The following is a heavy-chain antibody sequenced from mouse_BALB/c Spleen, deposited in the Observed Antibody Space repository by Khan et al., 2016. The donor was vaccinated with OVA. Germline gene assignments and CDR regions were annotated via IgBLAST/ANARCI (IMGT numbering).Heavy chain of an antibody. CDR3: ARGERFAY. Sequence: QVQLKQSGPELVRPGVSVKISCKGSGYTFTDYAMHWVKQSHAKSLEWIGVISTYYGHTDYNQKFKGKATMTVDKSSSTAYMELARLTSEDSAIYYCARGERFAYWGQGTLVTVSA. V-gene: IGHV1S137*01. CDR1: GYTFTDYA. J-gene: IGHJ3*01. CDR2: ISTYYGHT.